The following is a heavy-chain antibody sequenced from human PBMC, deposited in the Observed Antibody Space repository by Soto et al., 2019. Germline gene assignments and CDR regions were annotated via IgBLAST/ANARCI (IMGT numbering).Heavy chain of an antibody. Sequence: QVQLVESGGGVVQPGRSLRLSCAASGFTFSSYGMHWVRQAPGKGLEWVAVISYDGSNKYYADSVKGRFTISRDNSKNTLYLQMISLRAEDTAVYYCAKGPAIVLVPAARNYYYGMDVWGQGTTVTVSS. CDR1: GFTFSSYG. CDR2: ISYDGSNK. D-gene: IGHD2-2*01. V-gene: IGHV3-30*18. CDR3: AKGPAIVLVPAARNYYYGMDV. J-gene: IGHJ6*02.